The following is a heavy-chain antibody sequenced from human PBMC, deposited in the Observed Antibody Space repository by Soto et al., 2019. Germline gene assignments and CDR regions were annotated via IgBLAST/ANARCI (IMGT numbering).Heavy chain of an antibody. CDR1: GYSITSLD. Sequence: QVQLVQSGAEVREPGASVKVSCKASGYSITSLDINWVRQTAGQGLEWKGWMQPSTGRTGYAQKFQGRGTMTRDTSINTAYRDLTTLTSDDTDFYYCARGVSAGVDYWGQGTLVTVSS. V-gene: IGHV1-8*01. J-gene: IGHJ4*02. D-gene: IGHD1-26*01. CDR2: MQPSTGRT. CDR3: ARGVSAGVDY.